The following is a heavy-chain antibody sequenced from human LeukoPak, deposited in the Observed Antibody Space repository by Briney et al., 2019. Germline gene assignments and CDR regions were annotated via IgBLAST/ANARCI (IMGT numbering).Heavy chain of an antibody. J-gene: IGHJ4*02. V-gene: IGHV3-23*01. CDR2: ISGSGGST. Sequence: GGSLRLSCAASGFTFSSYAMSWVRQAPGKGLEWVSAISGSGGSTYYADSVKGRFTISRDNSKNTLYLQMNSLRAEDTAVYYCAKGRRGYDSSGYYYVPLDYWGQGTLVIVSS. CDR3: AKGRRGYDSSGYYYVPLDY. CDR1: GFTFSSYA. D-gene: IGHD3-22*01.